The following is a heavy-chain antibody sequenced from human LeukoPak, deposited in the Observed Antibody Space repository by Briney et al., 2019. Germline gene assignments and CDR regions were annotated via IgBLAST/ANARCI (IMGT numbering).Heavy chain of an antibody. Sequence: QPGGSLRLSCAASGFTFSSYWMHWVRQAPGKGLVWVSRINNDGSSTSYADSVKGRFTISRDNSKNTLYLQMNSLRVEDTAVYYCAREGRKYGSGSLYYFDHWGQGTLVTVSS. V-gene: IGHV3-74*01. J-gene: IGHJ4*02. CDR2: INNDGSST. CDR3: AREGRKYGSGSLYYFDH. D-gene: IGHD3-10*01. CDR1: GFTFSSYW.